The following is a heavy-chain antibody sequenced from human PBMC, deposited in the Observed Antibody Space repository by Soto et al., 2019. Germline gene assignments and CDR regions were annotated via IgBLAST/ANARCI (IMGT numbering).Heavy chain of an antibody. D-gene: IGHD5-12*01. J-gene: IGHJ5*02. V-gene: IGHV3-21*01. Sequence: PGGSLRLSCAASGFTFSSYSMNWVRQAPGKGLEWVSSISSSSSYIYYADSVKGRFTISRDNAKNSLYLQMNSLRAEDTAVYYCARGRRDGYFNWFDPWGQGTLVTVSS. CDR1: GFTFSSYS. CDR3: ARGRRDGYFNWFDP. CDR2: ISSSSSYI.